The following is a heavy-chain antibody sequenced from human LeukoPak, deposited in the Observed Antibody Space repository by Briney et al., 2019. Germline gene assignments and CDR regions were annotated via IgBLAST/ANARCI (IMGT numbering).Heavy chain of an antibody. CDR2: INPSGGST. CDR3: ARDRVDNYGDSSIRY. D-gene: IGHD4-17*01. J-gene: IGHJ4*02. CDR1: GYTFTNYY. V-gene: IGHV1-46*01. Sequence: ASVKVSCKASGYTFTNYYMHWVRQAPGQGLEWMGLINPSGGSTSYAQKFQGRVTMTRDTSTSTVYMELSSLRSEDTAVYYCARDRVDNYGDSSIRYWGQGTLVTVSS.